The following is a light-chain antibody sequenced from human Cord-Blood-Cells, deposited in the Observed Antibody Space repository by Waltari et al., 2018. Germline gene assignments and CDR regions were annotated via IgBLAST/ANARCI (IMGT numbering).Light chain of an antibody. CDR3: QQYNSYSIT. V-gene: IGKV1-5*03. Sequence: DIQMTQSPSTLSASVGDRVTITCRASQSISSWLAWYQQKPGKAPKLLIYKASSLESGVPSRFSGRGSGTEFTLTISSLQPDDFATYYCQQYNSYSITFVQGTRLEIK. CDR1: QSISSW. CDR2: KAS. J-gene: IGKJ5*01.